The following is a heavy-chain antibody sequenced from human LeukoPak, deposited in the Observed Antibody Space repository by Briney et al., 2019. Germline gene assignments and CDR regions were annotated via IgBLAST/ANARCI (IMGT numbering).Heavy chain of an antibody. D-gene: IGHD2-2*01. CDR1: GGSISSGSYY. CDR3: ARETNYCSSTSCYYYYYYMDV. J-gene: IGHJ6*03. CDR2: IYTSGST. Sequence: SGTLSLTCTVSGGSISSGSYYWSWIRQPAGKGLEWIGRIYTSGSTNYNPSLKSRVTISVDTSKNQFSLKLSSVTAADMAVYYCARETNYCSSTSCYYYYYYMDVWGKGTTVTVSS. V-gene: IGHV4-61*02.